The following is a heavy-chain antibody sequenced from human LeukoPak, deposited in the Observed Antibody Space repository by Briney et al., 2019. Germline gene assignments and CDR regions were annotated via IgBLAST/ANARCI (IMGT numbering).Heavy chain of an antibody. CDR1: GYSFTSYG. D-gene: IGHD1-7*01. Sequence: GASVKVSCKASGYSFTSYGISWVRQAPGQGLEWMGWISAYNTNTNYAQNLRGRVTVTTDTSTSTAYMELRSLRSDDTAVYYCARALELHFDHWGQGTLVTVSS. J-gene: IGHJ4*02. V-gene: IGHV1-18*01. CDR2: ISAYNTNT. CDR3: ARALELHFDH.